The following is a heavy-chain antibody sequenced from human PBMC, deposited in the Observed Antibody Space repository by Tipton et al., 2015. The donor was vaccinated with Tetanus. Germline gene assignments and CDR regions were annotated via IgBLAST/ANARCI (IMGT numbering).Heavy chain of an antibody. CDR3: ARDQARGARGWNYFDY. J-gene: IGHJ4*02. CDR2: IYFSGST. CDR1: GASISSGGYY. V-gene: IGHV4-31*03. Sequence: GLVKPSRTLSLTCTVSGASISSGGYYWTWIRQHPGKGLEWIGDIYFSGSTYYNPSLRSRVTISVDTSKNEFSLKLNSVTAADTAVYYCARDQARGARGWNYFDYWGQGTLVTVSS. D-gene: IGHD1-26*01.